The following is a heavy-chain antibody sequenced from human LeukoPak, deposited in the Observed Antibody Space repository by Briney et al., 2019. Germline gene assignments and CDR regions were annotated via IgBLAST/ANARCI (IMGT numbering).Heavy chain of an antibody. V-gene: IGHV3-64D*06. CDR3: VKDRLGGYFDF. CDR2: INPNGDNT. J-gene: IGHJ4*02. Sequence: GGPLRLSCSAYGFTFSIYPMHWVRQAPGKGLEYLSSINPNGDNTYYADSVKGRFTISRDNSKNTLYLQMSSLRAEDTAVYYCVKDRLGGYFDFWGQGTLVTVSS. CDR1: GFTFSIYP. D-gene: IGHD3-10*01.